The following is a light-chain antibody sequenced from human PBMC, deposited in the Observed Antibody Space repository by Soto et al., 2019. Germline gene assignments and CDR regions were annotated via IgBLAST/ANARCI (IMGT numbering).Light chain of an antibody. CDR2: DAS. Sequence: DIQMNKSPSTLSASVGSRVPITCRASQSISSWLAWYQQKPGKDPKLLIYDASSLESGVPSRFSCSGSGTEFTLTISSLQPDDFATYDCQQYNSYSTTVGQGTKV. CDR1: QSISSW. CDR3: QQYNSYSTT. J-gene: IGKJ1*01. V-gene: IGKV1-5*01.